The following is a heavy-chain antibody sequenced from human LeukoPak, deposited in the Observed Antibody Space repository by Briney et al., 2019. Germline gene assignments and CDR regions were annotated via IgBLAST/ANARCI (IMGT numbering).Heavy chain of an antibody. Sequence: SETLSLTCTVSGGTISSYYWSWIRQPPGKGLEWIAYISDIGSTNYNPSLKSRVTISLDTSKNQFSLKLSSVTAADTAVYYCAGHHPRNTVDFWGQGTLVTVSS. V-gene: IGHV4-59*08. CDR2: ISDIGST. J-gene: IGHJ4*02. CDR3: AGHHPRNTVDF. CDR1: GGTISSYY. D-gene: IGHD2/OR15-2a*01.